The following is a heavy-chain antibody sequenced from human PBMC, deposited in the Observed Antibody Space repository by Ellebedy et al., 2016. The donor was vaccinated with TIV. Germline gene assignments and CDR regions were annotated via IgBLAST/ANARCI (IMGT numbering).Heavy chain of an antibody. V-gene: IGHV3-73*01. CDR3: MHLVVVAATGY. CDR1: GFTFSGSA. J-gene: IGHJ4*02. CDR2: ISSKANNYAT. Sequence: GESLKISCAPSGFTFSGSAMHWVRQASGKGLEWVGRISSKANNYATAYAASVKGRFTISRDDSKNTAYLQMNSLKTEDTAVYYCMHLVVVAATGYWGQGTLVTVSS. D-gene: IGHD2-21*02.